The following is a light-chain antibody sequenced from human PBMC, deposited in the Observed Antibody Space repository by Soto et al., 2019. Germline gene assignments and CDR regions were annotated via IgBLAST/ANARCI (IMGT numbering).Light chain of an antibody. CDR3: SSLTSTNTLA. CDR2: EVS. Sequence: QSALTQPASVSGSPGQSITISCTGTSSDVGGYNYVSWYQQHPGKAPKLMIYEVSYRPSGVSNRFSGSKSGNTASLTISGLQAEDEAGYYCSSLTSTNTLAFGGGTKLIVL. V-gene: IGLV2-14*01. J-gene: IGLJ2*01. CDR1: SSDVGGYNY.